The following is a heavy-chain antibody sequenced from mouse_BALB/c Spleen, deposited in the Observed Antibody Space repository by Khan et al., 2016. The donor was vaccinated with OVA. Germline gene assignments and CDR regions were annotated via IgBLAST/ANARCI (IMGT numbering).Heavy chain of an antibody. CDR1: GYTFTTYW. Sequence: VQLQESGAELAKPGASVKMSCKASGYTFTTYWMHWVKQRPGQGLEWIGYINPTSGYTDYNEKFKDRATLSADKSSSTTYMQLSSLTSEDSAVXYISGGEIDYWGQGTTLTVSS. CDR2: INPTSGYT. D-gene: IGHD1-1*02. J-gene: IGHJ2*01. CDR3: SGGEIDY. V-gene: IGHV1-7*01.